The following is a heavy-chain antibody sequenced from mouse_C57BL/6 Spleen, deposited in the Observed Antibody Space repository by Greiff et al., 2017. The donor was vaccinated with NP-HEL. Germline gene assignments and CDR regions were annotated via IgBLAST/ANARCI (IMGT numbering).Heavy chain of an antibody. V-gene: IGHV5-6*01. Sequence: EVKLMESGGDLVKPGGSLKLSCAASGFTFSSYGMSWVRQTPDKRLEWVATISSGGSYTYYPDSVKGRFTISRDNAKNTLYLQMSSLKSEDTAMYYCARETAQSAMDYWGQGTSVTVSS. CDR3: ARETAQSAMDY. CDR1: GFTFSSYG. J-gene: IGHJ4*01. CDR2: ISSGGSYT. D-gene: IGHD3-2*02.